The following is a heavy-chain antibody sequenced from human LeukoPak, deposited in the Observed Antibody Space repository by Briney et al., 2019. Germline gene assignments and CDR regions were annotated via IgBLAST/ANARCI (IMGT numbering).Heavy chain of an antibody. V-gene: IGHV1-3*01. D-gene: IGHD2-15*01. CDR3: AADREEIYCSGGSCYFYYGMDV. CDR1: GYTFTSYA. CDR2: INAGNGST. J-gene: IGHJ6*02. Sequence: ASVKVSCKASGYTFTSYAMHWVRQAPGQRLEWMGWINAGNGSTKYSQKFQGRVTITRDMSTSTAYMELSSLRSEDTAVYYCAADREEIYCSGGSCYFYYGMDVWGQGTTVTVSS.